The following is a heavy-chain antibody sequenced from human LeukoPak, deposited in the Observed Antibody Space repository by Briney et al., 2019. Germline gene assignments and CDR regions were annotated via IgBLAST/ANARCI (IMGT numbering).Heavy chain of an antibody. Sequence: ASVKVSCKASGYTFTGYYMHWVRQAPGQGLEWMGWINPNSGGTNYAQKFQGRVTMTRDTSISTAYMELSRLRSGDTAVYYCARGGYCSGGSCYRPHFDYWGQGTLVTVSS. CDR1: GYTFTGYY. V-gene: IGHV1-2*02. CDR2: INPNSGGT. CDR3: ARGGYCSGGSCYRPHFDY. J-gene: IGHJ4*02. D-gene: IGHD2-15*01.